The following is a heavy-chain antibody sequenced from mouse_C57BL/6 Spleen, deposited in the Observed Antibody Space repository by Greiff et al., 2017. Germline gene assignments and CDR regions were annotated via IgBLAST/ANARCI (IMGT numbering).Heavy chain of an antibody. J-gene: IGHJ1*03. D-gene: IGHD1-1*01. Sequence: QVQLQQPGAELVKPGASVKLSCKASGYTFTSYWMHWVKQRPGQGLEWIGMIHPNSGSTNYNEKFKSKATLTVDKSSSTAYIQLSSLTSEDSAVYYCARDYYGSDWYFDVWGTGTTVTVSS. CDR1: GYTFTSYW. CDR2: IHPNSGST. V-gene: IGHV1-64*01. CDR3: ARDYYGSDWYFDV.